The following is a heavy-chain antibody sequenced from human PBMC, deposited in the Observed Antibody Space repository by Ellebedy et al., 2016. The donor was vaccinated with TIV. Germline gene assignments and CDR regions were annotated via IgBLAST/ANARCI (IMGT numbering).Heavy chain of an antibody. CDR1: GGSISSYY. Sequence: SETLSLTCTVSGGSISSYYWSWIRQPPGKGLEWVGYISYSGSTNYNPSLKSRVTISVDTSKNQFSLKLYSVTAADTAVYYCARDVVGATKTRRGLDVWGQGTTVTVSS. D-gene: IGHD1-26*01. J-gene: IGHJ6*02. V-gene: IGHV4-59*01. CDR3: ARDVVGATKTRRGLDV. CDR2: ISYSGST.